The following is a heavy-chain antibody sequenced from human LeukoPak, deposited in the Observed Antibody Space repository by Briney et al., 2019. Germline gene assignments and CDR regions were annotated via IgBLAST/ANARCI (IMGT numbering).Heavy chain of an antibody. J-gene: IGHJ4*02. CDR2: IIPIFGTA. CDR1: GGTFSSYA. V-gene: IGHV1-69*05. D-gene: IGHD6-6*01. CDR3: ARGSIAARPDRPFDY. Sequence: SVKVSCKAPGGTFSSYAISWVRQAPGQGLEWMGGIIPIFGTANYAQKFQGRVTITTDESTSTAYMELSSLRSEDTAVYYCARGSIAARPDRPFDYWGQGTPVTVSS.